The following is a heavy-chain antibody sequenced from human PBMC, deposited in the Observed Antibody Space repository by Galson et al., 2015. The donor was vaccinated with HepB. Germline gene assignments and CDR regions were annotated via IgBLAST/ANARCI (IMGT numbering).Heavy chain of an antibody. D-gene: IGHD3-10*01. Sequence: SLRLSCAASGFTFSSYGMHWVRQAPGKGLEWVAVISYDGSNKYYADSVKGRFTISRDNSKNTLYLQMNSLRAEDTAVYYCAREQNYGSGSYYFYYYYYGMDVWGQGTTVTVSS. J-gene: IGHJ6*02. CDR3: AREQNYGSGSYYFYYYYYGMDV. CDR1: GFTFSSYG. V-gene: IGHV3-30*03. CDR2: ISYDGSNK.